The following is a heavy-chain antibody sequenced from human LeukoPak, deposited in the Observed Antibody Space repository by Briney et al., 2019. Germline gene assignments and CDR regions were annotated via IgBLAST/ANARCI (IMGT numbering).Heavy chain of an antibody. CDR3: ARDGGSGSYSNWFDP. CDR1: GASTNTDSYF. J-gene: IGHJ5*02. D-gene: IGHD3-10*01. Sequence: AETLSLTCDVSGASTNTDSYFWGWIRQPPGKGLEWVGSGYYAGSGSHYNPSLKSRVTISVDTSRNRYSLKLHSVTAADTAVYYCARDGGSGSYSNWFDPWGQGTLVTVSS. V-gene: IGHV4-39*07. CDR2: GYYAGSGS.